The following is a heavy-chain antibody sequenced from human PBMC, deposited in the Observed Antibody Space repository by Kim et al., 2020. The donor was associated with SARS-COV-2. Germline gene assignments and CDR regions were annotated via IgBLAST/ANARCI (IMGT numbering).Heavy chain of an antibody. D-gene: IGHD3-3*01. J-gene: IGHJ6*01. V-gene: IGHV4-39*07. CDR3: ARDTERSASYYSYAMDV. CDR2: IYYSGST. Sequence: SETLSLTCTVSGGSISSSSYYWCWIRQPPGKGLEWIGSIYYSGSTYYNPSLKSRVTISVDTSKNQFSLKLSSVTAADTAVYYCARDTERSASYYSYAMDV. CDR1: GGSISSSSYY.